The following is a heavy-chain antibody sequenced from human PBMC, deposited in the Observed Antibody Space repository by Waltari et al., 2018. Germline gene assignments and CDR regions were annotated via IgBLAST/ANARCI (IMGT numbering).Heavy chain of an antibody. CDR2: VYHSGST. J-gene: IGHJ4*02. CDR3: ARGGYDVWSGYFFKF. Sequence: QLQLQESGPGLLKPSATLSLTCTVSGGSISGSAYYWGWLRQSPVKGLEWIGSVYHSGSTYYNPSLKSRGTISVDTSKNQFSLKLTSLTAADTALYYCARGGYDVWSGYFFKFWGQGNLVTVSS. D-gene: IGHD3-3*01. V-gene: IGHV4-39*01. CDR1: GGSISGSAYY.